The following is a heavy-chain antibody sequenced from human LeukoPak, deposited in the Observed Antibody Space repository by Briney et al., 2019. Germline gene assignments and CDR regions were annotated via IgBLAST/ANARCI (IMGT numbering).Heavy chain of an antibody. CDR3: TTGPRIAAASIVY. J-gene: IGHJ4*02. CDR1: GFTFSNAW. V-gene: IGHV3-15*01. Sequence: GGSLRLSCAASGFTFSNAWMSWVRQAPGKGLEWVGRIKSKTDGGTTDYAAPVKGRFTISRDDSKNTLYLQMNSLKTEDTAVYYCTTGPRIAAASIVYWGQGTLVTVSS. D-gene: IGHD6-13*01. CDR2: IKSKTDGGTT.